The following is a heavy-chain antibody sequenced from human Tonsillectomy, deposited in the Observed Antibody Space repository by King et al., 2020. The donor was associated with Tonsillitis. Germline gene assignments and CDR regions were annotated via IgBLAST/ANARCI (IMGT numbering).Heavy chain of an antibody. Sequence: VQLVESGGGLVQPGGSLRLSCAASGFTFSSSAMARVRQAPGKGLEWVSGISGSGGSTYYADSVKGRFTISRDNSKNTMYLQMNILGAEDTALYYCAKVVSTAMVYYFDYWGQGTLATVSS. CDR3: AKVVSTAMVYYFDY. J-gene: IGHJ4*02. CDR1: GFTFSSSA. D-gene: IGHD5-18*01. V-gene: IGHV3-23*04. CDR2: ISGSGGST.